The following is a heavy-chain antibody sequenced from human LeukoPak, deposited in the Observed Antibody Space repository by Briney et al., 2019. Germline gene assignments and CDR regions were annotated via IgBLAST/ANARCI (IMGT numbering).Heavy chain of an antibody. CDR3: ARVLLGSSNPALLDY. J-gene: IGHJ4*02. D-gene: IGHD6-6*01. V-gene: IGHV1-69*13. CDR2: IIPIFGTA. CDR1: GGTFSSYA. Sequence: SVTVSCTASGGTFSSYAISWVRQAPGQGLEWMGGIIPIFGTANYAQKFQGRVTITADESTSTAYMELSSLRSEDTAVYYCARVLLGSSNPALLDYWGQGTLVTVSS.